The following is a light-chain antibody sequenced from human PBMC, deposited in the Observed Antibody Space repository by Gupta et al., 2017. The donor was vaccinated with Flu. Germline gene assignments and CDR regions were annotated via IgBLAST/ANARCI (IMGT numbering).Light chain of an antibody. CDR1: QSVSSY. V-gene: IGKV3-11*01. CDR3: QQRSNWPRT. J-gene: IGKJ1*01. Sequence: PATLSLPPGERATLSCRASQSVSSYLAWYQQKPGQAPRLLIYDASNRATGIPARFSGSGSGTDFTLTISSLEPEDFAVYYCQQRSNWPRTFGQGTKVEIK. CDR2: DAS.